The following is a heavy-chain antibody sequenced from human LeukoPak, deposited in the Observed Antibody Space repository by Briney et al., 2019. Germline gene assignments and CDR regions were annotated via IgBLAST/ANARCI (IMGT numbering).Heavy chain of an antibody. CDR2: MNPNSGNT. D-gene: IGHD2-2*02. Sequence: GASVKVSCKASGYTFTSYGINWVRQATGQGLEWMGWMNPNSGNTGYAQKFQGRVTMTRNTSISTAYMELSSLRSEDTAVYYCARVDCSSTSCYTYYYYYGMDVWGQGTTVTVSS. J-gene: IGHJ6*02. CDR1: GYTFTSYG. V-gene: IGHV1-8*02. CDR3: ARVDCSSTSCYTYYYYYGMDV.